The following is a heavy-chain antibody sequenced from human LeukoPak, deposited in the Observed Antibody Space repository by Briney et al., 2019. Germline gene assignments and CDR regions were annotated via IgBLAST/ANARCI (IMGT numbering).Heavy chain of an antibody. D-gene: IGHD3-10*01. CDR3: AKDAAGSYPDAFDI. Sequence: GGSLRLSCTASGFTFSNYAMTWVRQAPGKGLEWVSAIRPNGGSTSYADSVKGRFTISRDNSKNTLYLQMNSLRAEDTAIYYCAKDAAGSYPDAFDIWGQGTMVTVSS. CDR2: IRPNGGST. CDR1: GFTFSNYA. J-gene: IGHJ3*02. V-gene: IGHV3-23*01.